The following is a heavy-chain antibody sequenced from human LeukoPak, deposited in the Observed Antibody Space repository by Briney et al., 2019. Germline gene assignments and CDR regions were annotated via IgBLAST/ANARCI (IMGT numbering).Heavy chain of an antibody. J-gene: IGHJ6*03. D-gene: IGHD2-15*01. CDR3: ARHYPARISHGDYYYYMDV. Sequence: ASVKVSCKASGGTFSSYAISWVRQAPGQGLEWMGGIIPIFGTANYAQKFQGRVTITTDESTSTAYMELSSLRSEDTAVYYCARHYPARISHGDYYYYMDVWGKGTTVTVSS. CDR2: IIPIFGTA. CDR1: GGTFSSYA. V-gene: IGHV1-69*05.